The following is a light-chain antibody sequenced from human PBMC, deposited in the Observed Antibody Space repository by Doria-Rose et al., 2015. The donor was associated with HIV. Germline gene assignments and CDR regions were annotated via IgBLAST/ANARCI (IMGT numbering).Light chain of an antibody. CDR1: SSNIGAGFD. V-gene: IGLV1-40*02. J-gene: IGLJ1*01. CDR2: GNT. Sequence: QSVVTRPPSVSGAPGQRVAISCTGSSSNIGAGFDVNWYQQFPGTAPKLLIHGNTNRPSRVPDRFSGSKSGTSASLAISGLRAEDEADYYCQSYDSRLSVYVFGTGTKVTVL. CDR3: QSYDSRLSVYV.